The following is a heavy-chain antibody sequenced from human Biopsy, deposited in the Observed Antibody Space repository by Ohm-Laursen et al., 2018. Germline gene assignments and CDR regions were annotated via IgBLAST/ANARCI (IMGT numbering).Heavy chain of an antibody. CDR1: GGSFTGHY. J-gene: IGHJ4*02. V-gene: IGHV4-59*11. CDR2: ISHTGYT. Sequence: TLSLTCTVSGGSFTGHYWTWIRQPPGKGLEWIGHISHTGYTSYKSSLKSRVTISLDTSRKHFSLRLTSLAAADTAMYYCARGSNDFGGLYFPRWGQGTLLTVSS. D-gene: IGHD4-23*01. CDR3: ARGSNDFGGLYFPR.